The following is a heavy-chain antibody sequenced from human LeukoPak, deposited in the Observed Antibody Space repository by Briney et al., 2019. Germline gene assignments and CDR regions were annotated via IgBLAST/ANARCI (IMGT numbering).Heavy chain of an antibody. CDR2: VNADGGNT. V-gene: IGHV3-23*01. CDR3: TKRVKYGGTWDHFAD. Sequence: GGSLRLSCAASGFTFSSYSMNWVRQAPGKGLEWVSTVNADGGNTYYADSVKGRFTISRDNSKSTLILQMNSLRVEDTALYYCTKRVKYGGTWDHFADWGQGTLVTVSS. J-gene: IGHJ4*02. D-gene: IGHD1-26*01. CDR1: GFTFSSYS.